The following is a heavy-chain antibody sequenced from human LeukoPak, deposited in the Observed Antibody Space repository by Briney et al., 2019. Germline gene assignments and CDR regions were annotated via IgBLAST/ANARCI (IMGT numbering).Heavy chain of an antibody. J-gene: IGHJ6*03. Sequence: GGSLRLSCAASGFTFSDYYMSWIRQAPGKGLEWVSYISSSCSTIYYADSVKGRFTISRDNAKNSLYLQMNSLRAEDTAVYYCARVGEDTAVVLYYYYYMDVWGKGTTVTVSS. V-gene: IGHV3-11*04. D-gene: IGHD5-18*01. CDR3: ARVGEDTAVVLYYYYYMDV. CDR2: ISSSCSTI. CDR1: GFTFSDYY.